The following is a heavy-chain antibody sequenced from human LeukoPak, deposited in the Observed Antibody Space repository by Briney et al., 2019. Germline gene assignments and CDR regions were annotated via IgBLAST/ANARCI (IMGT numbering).Heavy chain of an antibody. CDR3: ARVTIFGVATNWFDP. J-gene: IGHJ5*02. CDR1: GGSISSYY. CDR2: IYTSGST. D-gene: IGHD3-3*01. V-gene: IGHV4-4*07. Sequence: PSETLSLTCTVSGGSISSYYWSWIRQPAGKGLEWIGRIYTSGSTNYNPSLKSRVTMSVDTSKNQFSLKLSSVTAADTAVYYCARVTIFGVATNWFDPWGQGTLVTVSS.